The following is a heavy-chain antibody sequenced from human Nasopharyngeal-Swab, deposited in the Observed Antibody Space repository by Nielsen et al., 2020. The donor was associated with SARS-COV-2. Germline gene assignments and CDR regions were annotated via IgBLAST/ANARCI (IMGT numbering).Heavy chain of an antibody. D-gene: IGHD4-17*01. CDR1: GFTVSSNY. J-gene: IGHJ3*02. Sequence: GESLKISCAASGFTVSSNYMSWVRQAPGKGLEWVSVIYSGGSTYYADSVKGRFTISRDNSKNTLYLQMNSLRAEDTAVYYCARGHDYGDPDAFDIWGQGTMVTVSS. CDR2: IYSGGST. V-gene: IGHV3-66*01. CDR3: ARGHDYGDPDAFDI.